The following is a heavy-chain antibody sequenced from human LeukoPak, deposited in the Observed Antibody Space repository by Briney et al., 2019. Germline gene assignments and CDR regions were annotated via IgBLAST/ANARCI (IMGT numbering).Heavy chain of an antibody. CDR1: GYTFTGYY. D-gene: IGHD6-19*01. CDR2: INPNSGVT. Sequence: ASVKVSCKASGYTFTGYYMHWVRQAPGQGLEWMGWINPNSGVTNFAQKFQGRVTMTRDTSISTAYMELSRLRSDDTAVYYCARDLVAVAGGRHFDYWGQGTLVTVSS. V-gene: IGHV1-2*02. J-gene: IGHJ4*02. CDR3: ARDLVAVAGGRHFDY.